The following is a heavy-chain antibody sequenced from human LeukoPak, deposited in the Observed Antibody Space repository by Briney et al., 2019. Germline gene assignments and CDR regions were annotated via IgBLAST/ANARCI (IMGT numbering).Heavy chain of an antibody. D-gene: IGHD1-26*01. CDR2: IYYSGST. V-gene: IGHV4-39*01. Sequence: TSETLSLTCTVSGGSINSSSYYWGWIRQPPGKGLEWIGSIYYSGSTYYNPSLKSRVTISVDTSKNQFSLKLSSVTAADTAVYYCARRSGSYYYFDYWGQGTLVTVSS. CDR1: GGSINSSSYY. J-gene: IGHJ4*02. CDR3: ARRSGSYYYFDY.